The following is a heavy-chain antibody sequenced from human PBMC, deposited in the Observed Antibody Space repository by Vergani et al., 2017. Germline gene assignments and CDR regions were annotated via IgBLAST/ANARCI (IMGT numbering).Heavy chain of an antibody. V-gene: IGHV1-69*01. CDR3: ARCVVAATQGYYYYYMDV. CDR1: GGTFSSYA. D-gene: IGHD2-15*01. Sequence: QVQLVQSGAEVKKPGSSVKVSCKASGGTFSSYAISWVRQAPGQGLEWMGGIIPIFGTANYAQKFQGRVTITADESTSTAYMELSSLRSEDTAVYYCARCVVAATQGYYYYYMDVWGKGTTVTVSS. CDR2: IIPIFGTA. J-gene: IGHJ6*03.